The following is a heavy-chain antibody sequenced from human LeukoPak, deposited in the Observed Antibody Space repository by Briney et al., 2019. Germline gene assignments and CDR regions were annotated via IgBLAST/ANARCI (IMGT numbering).Heavy chain of an antibody. D-gene: IGHD1-26*01. CDR3: ARGGAGRYYYYGMDV. J-gene: IGHJ6*02. V-gene: IGHV3-30*04. Sequence: GGSLRLSCAASGFTFSSYAMHWVRQAPGKGLEWVAVISYDGSNKYYADSAKGRFTISRDNSKNTLYLQMNSLRADDTAVYYCARGGAGRYYYYGMDVWGQGTTVTVSS. CDR2: ISYDGSNK. CDR1: GFTFSSYA.